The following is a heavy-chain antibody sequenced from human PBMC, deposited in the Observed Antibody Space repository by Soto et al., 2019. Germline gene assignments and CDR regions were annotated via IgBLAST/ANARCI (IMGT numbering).Heavy chain of an antibody. J-gene: IGHJ4*02. D-gene: IGHD2-8*01. CDR2: ISYDGSNK. CDR1: GFTFSSYA. V-gene: IGHV3-30-3*01. Sequence: QVQLVESGGGVVQPGRSLRLSCAASGFTFSSYAMHWVRQAPGKGLEWVAVISYDGSNKYYADSVKGRFTISRDNYKNTLYLQMNSLRAEDTAVYYCARDPTYVLMVYAIPRNEYYFDYWGQGTLVTVSS. CDR3: ARDPTYVLMVYAIPRNEYYFDY.